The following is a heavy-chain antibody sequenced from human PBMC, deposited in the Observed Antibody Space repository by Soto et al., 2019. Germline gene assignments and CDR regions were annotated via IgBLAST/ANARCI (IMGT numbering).Heavy chain of an antibody. CDR1: GFTFSSYW. V-gene: IGHV3-74*01. D-gene: IGHD6-19*01. CDR3: ARVAHSSGWYPTFDP. CDR2: INSDGSST. Sequence: GGSLRLSCAASGFTFSSYWMHWVRQAPGKGLVWVSRINSDGSSTSYADSVKGRFTISRDNAKNTLYLQMNSLRAEDTAVYYCARVAHSSGWYPTFDPWGQGTLVTVS. J-gene: IGHJ5*02.